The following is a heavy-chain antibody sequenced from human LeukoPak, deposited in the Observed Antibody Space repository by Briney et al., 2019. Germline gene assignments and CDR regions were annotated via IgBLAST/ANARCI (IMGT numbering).Heavy chain of an antibody. J-gene: IGHJ6*03. D-gene: IGHD2-21*01. CDR2: IRSKAYGGTT. CDR1: GFTFGDYA. V-gene: IGHV3-49*04. CDR3: TNSRDTYYYYYMDV. Sequence: GGSLRLSCTASGFTFGDYAMSWVRQAPGKGLEWVGFIRSKAYGGTTEYAASVKGRFTISRDDSKSIAYLQMNSLKTEDTAVYYCTNSRDTYYYYYMDVWGKGTTVTVSS.